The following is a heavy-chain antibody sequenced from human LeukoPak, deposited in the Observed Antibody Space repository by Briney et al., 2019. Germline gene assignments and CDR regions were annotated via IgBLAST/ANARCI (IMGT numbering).Heavy chain of an antibody. CDR1: EFTFSSYW. CDR3: TRVVSYYDSSGYPNAFDI. CDR2: INSDGGIT. J-gene: IGHJ3*02. Sequence: GGSLRLSCVAFEFTFSSYWMHWVRQAPGKGLVWVSRINSDGGITNYADSVKGRFTISRDNARTTLFLQMNSLRAEDTAVYYCTRVVSYYDSSGYPNAFDIWGQGTMVTVSS. V-gene: IGHV3-74*01. D-gene: IGHD3-22*01.